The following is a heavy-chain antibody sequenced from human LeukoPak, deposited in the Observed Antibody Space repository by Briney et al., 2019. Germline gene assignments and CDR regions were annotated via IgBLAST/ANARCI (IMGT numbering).Heavy chain of an antibody. CDR2: IQYDGSNK. V-gene: IGHV3-30*02. Sequence: PGGSLRLSCAASGFTFSSYGMHWVRQAPGKGLEWVAFIQYDGSNKYYADSVKGRFTISRDNSKNTLYLQMNSLRAEDTAVYYCAKGVVSAFDIWGQGTMVTVSS. CDR3: AKGVVSAFDI. J-gene: IGHJ3*02. D-gene: IGHD2-21*01. CDR1: GFTFSSYG.